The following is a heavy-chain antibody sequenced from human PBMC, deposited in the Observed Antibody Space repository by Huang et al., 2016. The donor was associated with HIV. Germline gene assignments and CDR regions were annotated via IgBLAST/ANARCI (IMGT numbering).Heavy chain of an antibody. Sequence: EVQLVESGGGLVQPGGSLRLSCAASGFPFSRYWMHWVRQVPGKGRGVVSHMKRDGSSTSDADSVKGRFTIARDNAKNTLYLQMNSLRAEDTAVYYCARGSRQGKYYYGSGTAYWGQGTLVTVSS. CDR3: ARGSRQGKYYYGSGTAY. CDR2: MKRDGSST. D-gene: IGHD3-10*01. CDR1: GFPFSRYW. V-gene: IGHV3-74*01. J-gene: IGHJ4*02.